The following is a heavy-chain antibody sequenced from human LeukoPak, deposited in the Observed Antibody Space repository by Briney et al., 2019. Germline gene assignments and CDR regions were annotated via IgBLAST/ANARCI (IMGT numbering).Heavy chain of an antibody. V-gene: IGHV4-34*01. CDR3: ARVGIDDN. CDR1: GGSFSGYY. Sequence: SETLSLTCAVYGGSFSGYYWSWIRQPPGKGLEWIGEINHSGSTNYNPSLKSRVTISVDTSKNQFSLKLSSVTAADTAVYYCARVGIDDNWGQGTLVTVSS. J-gene: IGHJ4*02. CDR2: INHSGST. D-gene: IGHD1-26*01.